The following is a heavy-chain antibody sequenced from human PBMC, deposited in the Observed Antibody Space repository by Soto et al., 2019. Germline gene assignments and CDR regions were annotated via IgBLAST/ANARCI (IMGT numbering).Heavy chain of an antibody. CDR1: GGSISSGNYY. CDR3: ATMGTPATGLYFFDY. CDR2: ISYSWTT. V-gene: IGHV4-30-4*01. Sequence: QVQLQESGPGLVKPSQTLSLTCTVSGGSISSGNYYWCWIRQPPGKGLEWIGFISYSWTTYYSTSLKSRVTISVDTSKRQFSLNLSFVTAADTAVYYCATMGTPATGLYFFDYWGQGSLVTVSS. D-gene: IGHD2-15*01. J-gene: IGHJ4*02.